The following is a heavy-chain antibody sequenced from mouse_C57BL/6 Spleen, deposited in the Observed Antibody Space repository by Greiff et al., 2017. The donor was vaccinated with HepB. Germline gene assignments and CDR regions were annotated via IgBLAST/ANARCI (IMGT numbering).Heavy chain of an antibody. CDR2: IDPSDSYT. V-gene: IGHV1-50*01. J-gene: IGHJ2*01. CDR1: GYTFTSYW. CDR3: ARKTTVVAGDY. D-gene: IGHD1-1*01. Sequence: QVQLQQPGAELVKPGASVKLSCKASGYTFTSYWMQWVKQRPGQGLEWIGEIDPSDSYTNYNQKFKGKATLTVDTSSSTAYMQLSSLTSEDSAVYYCARKTTVVAGDYWGQGTTLTVCS.